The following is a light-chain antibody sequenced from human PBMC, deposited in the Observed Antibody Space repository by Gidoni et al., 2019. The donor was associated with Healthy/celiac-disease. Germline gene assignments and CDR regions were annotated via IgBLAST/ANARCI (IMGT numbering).Light chain of an antibody. J-gene: IGKJ4*01. CDR3: QQSYSTPPLT. CDR1: QRISSY. Sequence: IQMTHSPSSLSASVGDRVTITCRASQRISSYLNWYQQKPGKAPKLLIYAASSLQSGVPSRFSGSGSGTDFTLTISSLQPEDFATYYCQQSYSTPPLTFGGGTKVEIK. V-gene: IGKV1-39*01. CDR2: AAS.